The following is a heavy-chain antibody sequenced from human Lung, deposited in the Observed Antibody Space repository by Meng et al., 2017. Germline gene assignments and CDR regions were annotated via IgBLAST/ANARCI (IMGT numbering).Heavy chain of an antibody. Sequence: EVQLVESGGGLVKPGGSLRLSCAAYGFTFSSYSMNWVRQAPGKGLEWVSSISSSSAYADSVKGRFTISRDNAKNSLYLQMNSLRAEDTAVYHCARGRVVVAATPSDYWGQGTLVTVSS. V-gene: IGHV3-21*01. CDR1: GFTFSSYS. J-gene: IGHJ4*02. CDR3: ARGRVVVAATPSDY. CDR2: ISSSSA. D-gene: IGHD2-15*01.